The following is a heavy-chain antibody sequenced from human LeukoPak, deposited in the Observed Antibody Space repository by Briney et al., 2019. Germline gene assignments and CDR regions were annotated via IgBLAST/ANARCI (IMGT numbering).Heavy chain of an antibody. J-gene: IGHJ6*03. CDR2: IRYDGDNK. CDR3: AKDGSYYGSSYYHHMDV. CDR1: GFTFSSYG. D-gene: IGHD3-10*01. V-gene: IGHV3-30*02. Sequence: GGSLRLSCAASGFTFSSYGMQWVRQAPGKGLEWVAFIRYDGDNKNYADSVKGRFSISRDNSKNTLYLQMNSLRVEDTAVYYCAKDGSYYGSSYYHHMDVWGKGTTVTVSS.